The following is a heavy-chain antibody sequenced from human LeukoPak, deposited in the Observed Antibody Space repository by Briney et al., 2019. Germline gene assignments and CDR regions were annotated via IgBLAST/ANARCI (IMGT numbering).Heavy chain of an antibody. CDR2: IYYSGST. J-gene: IGHJ4*02. Sequence: AETLSLTCTVSGGSISSYYWSWIRQPPGKGLEWIGYIYYSGSTNYNPSLKSRVTISVDTSKNQFSLKLSSVTAADTAVYYCARGDSSGCLLLNFDYWGQGALVTVSS. V-gene: IGHV4-59*01. D-gene: IGHD3-22*01. CDR3: ARGDSSGCLLLNFDY. CDR1: GGSISSYY.